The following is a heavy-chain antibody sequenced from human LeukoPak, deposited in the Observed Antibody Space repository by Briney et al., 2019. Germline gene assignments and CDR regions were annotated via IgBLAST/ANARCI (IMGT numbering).Heavy chain of an antibody. D-gene: IGHD3-22*01. CDR3: AREGGHSSGYHPPFDY. Sequence: GGSLRLSCAASGFTFSSYWMSWVRQAPGKGLEWVANIKQDGSEKYYVDSVKGRFTISRDNAKNSLYLQMNSLRAEDTAVYYCAREGGHSSGYHPPFDYWGQGTLVTVSS. CDR1: GFTFSSYW. CDR2: IKQDGSEK. J-gene: IGHJ4*02. V-gene: IGHV3-7*01.